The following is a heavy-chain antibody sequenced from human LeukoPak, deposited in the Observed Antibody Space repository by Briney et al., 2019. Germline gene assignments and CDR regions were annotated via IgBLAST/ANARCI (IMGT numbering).Heavy chain of an antibody. CDR1: GFTFSSYA. D-gene: IGHD3-10*01. V-gene: IGHV3-30*04. CDR2: ISYDGSNK. J-gene: IGHJ4*02. Sequence: GGSLRLSCAASGFTFSSYAMHWVRQAPGKGLEWVAVISYDGSNKYYADFVKGRFTISRDNSKNTLYLQMNSLRAEDTAVYYCARVKGSYYNYFDYWGQGTLVTVSS. CDR3: ARVKGSYYNYFDY.